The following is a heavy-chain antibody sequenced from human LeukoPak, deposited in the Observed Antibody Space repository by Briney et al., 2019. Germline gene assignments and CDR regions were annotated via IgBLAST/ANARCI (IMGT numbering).Heavy chain of an antibody. J-gene: IGHJ4*02. CDR1: GGTFSSYA. CDR3: ARDQSPPDYYDSSGYYS. D-gene: IGHD3-22*01. Sequence: ASVKVSCKASGGTFSSYAISWVRPAPGQGLEWMGRIIPILGIANYAQKFQGRVTITADKSTSTAYMELSSLRSEDTAVYYCARDQSPPDYYDSSGYYSWGQGTLVTVSS. V-gene: IGHV1-69*04. CDR2: IIPILGIA.